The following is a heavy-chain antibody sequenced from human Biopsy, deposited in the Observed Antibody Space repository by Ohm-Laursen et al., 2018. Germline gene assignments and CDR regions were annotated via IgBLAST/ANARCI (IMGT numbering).Heavy chain of an antibody. CDR2: ISSSGRTM. CDR1: GFSFSDYY. Sequence: LSLTCAASGFSFSDYYMIWIRQAPGKGLEWVSYISSSGRTMYYADSVKGRFTISRDNANKSLYLQMNSLRAEDTAVYYCATTRSFDNWGQGTLVTVPS. J-gene: IGHJ4*02. CDR3: ATTRSFDN. D-gene: IGHD5-24*01. V-gene: IGHV3-11*01.